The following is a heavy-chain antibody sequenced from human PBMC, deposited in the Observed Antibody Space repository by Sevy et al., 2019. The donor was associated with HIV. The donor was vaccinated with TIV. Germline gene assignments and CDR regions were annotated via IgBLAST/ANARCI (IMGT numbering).Heavy chain of an antibody. V-gene: IGHV3-49*04. J-gene: IGHJ4*02. Sequence: GGSLRLSCTASGFTFGDYAMSWVRQAPGKGLEWVGFIRSKAYGGTTEYAASVKGRFTISRDDSKSIAYLQMNSLKTEDTAVYYCTSYCSSTSCSKDYWGQGTLLTVSS. D-gene: IGHD2-2*01. CDR3: TSYCSSTSCSKDY. CDR1: GFTFGDYA. CDR2: IRSKAYGGTT.